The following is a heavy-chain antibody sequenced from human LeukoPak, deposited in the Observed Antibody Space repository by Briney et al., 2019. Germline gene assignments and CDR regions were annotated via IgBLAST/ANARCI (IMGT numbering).Heavy chain of an antibody. CDR2: IYYSGTT. V-gene: IGHV4-59*01. CDR3: AREDPQTTVPEGMDV. Sequence: KTSETLSLTCTVSGSSISYYYWSWIRQSPGKGLEWIGYIYYSGTTNYNPSLKSRVTISVDTSKNQFSLQLRSVTAADTAVYYCAREDPQTTVPEGMDVWGQGTTVTVSS. CDR1: GSSISYYY. J-gene: IGHJ6*02. D-gene: IGHD4-17*01.